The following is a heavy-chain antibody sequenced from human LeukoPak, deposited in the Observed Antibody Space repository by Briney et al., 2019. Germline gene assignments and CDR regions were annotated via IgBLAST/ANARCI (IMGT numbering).Heavy chain of an antibody. V-gene: IGHV3-49*03. Sequence: PGGSLRLSCTASGFTFGDYAMSWFRQAPGKGLEWVGFIRSKAYGGTTEYAASVKGRFTISRDDSKSIAYLQMNSLKTEDTAVYYCTRDLRVMRGQWLVRGDYWGQGTLVTVSS. D-gene: IGHD6-19*01. CDR1: GFTFGDYA. CDR3: TRDLRVMRGQWLVRGDY. J-gene: IGHJ4*02. CDR2: IRSKAYGGTT.